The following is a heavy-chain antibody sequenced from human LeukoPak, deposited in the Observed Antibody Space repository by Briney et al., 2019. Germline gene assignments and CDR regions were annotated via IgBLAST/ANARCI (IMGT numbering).Heavy chain of an antibody. D-gene: IGHD2-15*01. J-gene: IGHJ5*02. Sequence: GGSLRLSCAASGLTFSTYAMSWVRQAPGKGLEWVSVIYSGGSTYYADSVKGRFTISRDNSKNTLYLQMNSLRAEDTAVYYCARDHCSGGSCYSNWFDPWGQGILVTVSS. V-gene: IGHV3-66*01. CDR1: GLTFSTYA. CDR2: IYSGGST. CDR3: ARDHCSGGSCYSNWFDP.